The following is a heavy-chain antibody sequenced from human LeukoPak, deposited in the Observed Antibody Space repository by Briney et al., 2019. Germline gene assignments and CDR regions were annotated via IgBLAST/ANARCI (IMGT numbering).Heavy chain of an antibody. D-gene: IGHD6-19*01. Sequence: ASVKVSCKASGYTFTSYGISWVRQAPGQGLEWMGWISAYNGNINYAQKLQGRVTMTTDTSTSTAYMELRSLRSDDTAVYYCARAIAVAGNYYYYYYGMDVWGQGTTVTVSS. J-gene: IGHJ6*02. V-gene: IGHV1-18*01. CDR1: GYTFTSYG. CDR3: ARAIAVAGNYYYYYYGMDV. CDR2: ISAYNGNI.